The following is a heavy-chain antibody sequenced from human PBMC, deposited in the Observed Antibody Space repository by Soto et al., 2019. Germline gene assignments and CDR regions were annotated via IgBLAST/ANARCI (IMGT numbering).Heavy chain of an antibody. CDR2: IYPGDSDT. CDR3: ARRQNMVRGVILAPPDY. D-gene: IGHD3-10*01. V-gene: IGHV5-51*01. J-gene: IGHJ4*02. Sequence: HVESLKISCKGSGYSITSYCIGWVRQMPGKGLEWMGIIYPGDSDTRYSPSFQGQVTISADKSISTAYLQWSSLKASDTAMYYCARRQNMVRGVILAPPDYWGQGTLVTVSS. CDR1: GYSITSYC.